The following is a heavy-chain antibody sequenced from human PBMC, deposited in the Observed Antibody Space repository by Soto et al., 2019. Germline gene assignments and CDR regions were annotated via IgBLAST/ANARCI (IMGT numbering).Heavy chain of an antibody. CDR1: GFTFSSYG. Sequence: QVQLVESGGGVVQPGRSLRLCCAASGFTFSSYGMPWVRQAPGKGLEWVAVISYDGSHKYYADSVKGRFTISRDNSKNTLYLQMSSLRAEDTAVYYCVKDCSSGWPYYYGMDVWGQGTTVTVSS. CDR2: ISYDGSHK. D-gene: IGHD6-19*01. V-gene: IGHV3-30*18. CDR3: VKDCSSGWPYYYGMDV. J-gene: IGHJ6*02.